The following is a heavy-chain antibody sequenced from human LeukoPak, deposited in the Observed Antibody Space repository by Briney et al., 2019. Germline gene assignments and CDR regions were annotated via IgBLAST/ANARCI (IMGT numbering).Heavy chain of an antibody. CDR2: IKQDGSEE. D-gene: IGHD3-22*01. J-gene: IGHJ4*02. CDR1: GFTFSSYW. Sequence: PGGSLRLSCVASGFTFSSYWMSWVRQAPGKGLEWVANIKQDGSEEYYVDSVKGRFTISRDNAKNSLYLQMNSLRAEDTAVYYCARVVSLILLAPFDYWGQGTLVTVSS. CDR3: ARVVSLILLAPFDY. V-gene: IGHV3-7*01.